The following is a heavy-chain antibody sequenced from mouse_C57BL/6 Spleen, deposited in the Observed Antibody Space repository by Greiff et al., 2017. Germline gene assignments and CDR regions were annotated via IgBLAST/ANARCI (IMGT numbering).Heavy chain of an antibody. V-gene: IGHV1-61*01. CDR2: IYPSDSET. J-gene: IGHJ4*01. CDR1: GYTFTSYW. D-gene: IGHD1-1*01. CDR3: ARPYYNGSSDAMDY. Sequence: VQLQQSGAELVRPGSSVKLSCKASGYTFTSYWMDWVKQRPGQGLEWIGNIYPSDSETTYNQKFKDKATLTVDKSSSTAYMQLSSLTSEDSAVYYCARPYYNGSSDAMDYWGQGTSVTVAS.